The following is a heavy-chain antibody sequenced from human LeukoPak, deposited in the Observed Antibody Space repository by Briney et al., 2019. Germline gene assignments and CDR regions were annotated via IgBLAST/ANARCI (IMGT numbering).Heavy chain of an antibody. CDR1: GFTFSSYG. Sequence: PGRSLRLSCAASGFTFSSYGMHWVRQAPGKGLEWVAVIWYDGSNKYYADSVKGRFTISRDNSKNTLYPQMNSLRAEDTAVYYCARAYCGGDCYPGPFDYWGQVTLVTVSS. J-gene: IGHJ4*02. CDR3: ARAYCGGDCYPGPFDY. D-gene: IGHD2-21*02. V-gene: IGHV3-33*01. CDR2: IWYDGSNK.